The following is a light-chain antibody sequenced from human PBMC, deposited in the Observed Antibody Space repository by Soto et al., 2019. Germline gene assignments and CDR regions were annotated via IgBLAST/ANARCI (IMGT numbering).Light chain of an antibody. V-gene: IGLV2-14*01. CDR2: DVS. Sequence: QSALTQPASVSGSPGQSITISCTGTSSDVGGYNYVSWYQQHPGKAPKLMIYDVSNCPSGVSNRFSGSKSGNTASLTISGLQAEDEADYYCSSYTNSSPFVFGTGTKVTVL. CDR3: SSYTNSSPFV. J-gene: IGLJ1*01. CDR1: SSDVGGYNY.